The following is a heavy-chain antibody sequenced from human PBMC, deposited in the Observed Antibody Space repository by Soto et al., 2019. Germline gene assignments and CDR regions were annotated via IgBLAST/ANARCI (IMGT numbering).Heavy chain of an antibody. Sequence: TSETLSLTCAVYGGSFSCYYWSWIRQPPGKGLEWIGEINHSGSTNYNPSLKSRVTISVDTSKNQFSLKLSSVTAADTAVYYCARGIGYYDYVWGSYELGYYGMDVWGQGTTVTVSS. V-gene: IGHV4-34*01. CDR3: ARGIGYYDYVWGSYELGYYGMDV. J-gene: IGHJ6*02. CDR2: INHSGST. CDR1: GGSFSCYY. D-gene: IGHD3-16*01.